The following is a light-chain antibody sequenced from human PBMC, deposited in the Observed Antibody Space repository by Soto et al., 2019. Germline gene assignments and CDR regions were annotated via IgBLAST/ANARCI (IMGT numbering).Light chain of an antibody. V-gene: IGLV1-40*01. CDR3: QSYDSSLGGSKGV. CDR2: SNI. J-gene: IGLJ3*02. Sequence: QSVLTQPPSMSGAPGQRVTISCTGSSSDIGAGYDVHWYQQFPGTAPKLLIYSNINRPSGVPDRFSGSKSGTSASLAITGLQAEDEADYDCQSYDSSLGGSKGVFGGGTKVTVL. CDR1: SSDIGAGYD.